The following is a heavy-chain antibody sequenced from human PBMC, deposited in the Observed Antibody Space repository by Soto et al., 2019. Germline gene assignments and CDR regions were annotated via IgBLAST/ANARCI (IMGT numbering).Heavy chain of an antibody. D-gene: IGHD3-22*01. J-gene: IGHJ5*02. V-gene: IGHV1-69*13. Sequence: GXSVKVSCKASGGTFSSYAISWVRQAPVQGLEWMGGIIPIFGTANYAQKFQGRVTITADESTSTAYMELSSLRSEDTAVYYCAREGRYYYDSSGAWFDPWGQGTLVTVSS. CDR1: GGTFSSYA. CDR2: IIPIFGTA. CDR3: AREGRYYYDSSGAWFDP.